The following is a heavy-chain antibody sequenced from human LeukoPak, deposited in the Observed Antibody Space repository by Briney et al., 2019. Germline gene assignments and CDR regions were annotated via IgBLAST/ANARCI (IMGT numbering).Heavy chain of an antibody. J-gene: IGHJ4*02. CDR2: ISGSGGST. CDR3: ARDLSGVTGYTYGRGIDY. CDR1: AFTFSSYA. Sequence: GGSLRLSSAASAFTFSSYAMGWVRQAPGKGLEWVSAISGSGGSTYYADSGKGRFTISRDNAKTSLYLQMNSLRAEDTAVYYCARDLSGVTGYTYGRGIDYWGQGILVTVSS. D-gene: IGHD5-18*01. V-gene: IGHV3-23*01.